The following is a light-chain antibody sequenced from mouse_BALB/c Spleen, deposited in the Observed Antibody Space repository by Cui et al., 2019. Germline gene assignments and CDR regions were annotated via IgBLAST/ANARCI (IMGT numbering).Light chain of an antibody. Sequence: DIKMTQSPSSMYALLGERATTTCKASQDINGYLSWFQQKPGKSPKTLIYRANRLVDGVPSRFSGSGSGQDYSLTISSLEYEDMGIYYCLQYDEFPYTFGGGTKLEIK. V-gene: IGKV14-111*01. CDR3: LQYDEFPYT. CDR2: RAN. CDR1: QDINGY. J-gene: IGKJ2*01.